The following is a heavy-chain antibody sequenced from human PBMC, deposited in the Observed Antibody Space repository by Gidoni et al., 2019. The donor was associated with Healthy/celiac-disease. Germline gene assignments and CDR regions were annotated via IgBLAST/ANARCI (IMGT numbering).Heavy chain of an antibody. J-gene: IGHJ4*02. V-gene: IGHV4-39*01. CDR2: IYYSGST. Sequence: QLQLQESGPGLVKPSETLSLTCTVSGGSISSSSYYWGWIRQPPGKGLEWIGSIYYSGSTYYNPSLKSRVTISVDTSKNQFSLKLSSVTAADTAVYYCARHGVGWAYHDYGGNFPKLTPFDYWGQGTLVTVSS. CDR3: ARHGVGWAYHDYGGNFPKLTPFDY. CDR1: GGSISSSSYY. D-gene: IGHD4-17*01.